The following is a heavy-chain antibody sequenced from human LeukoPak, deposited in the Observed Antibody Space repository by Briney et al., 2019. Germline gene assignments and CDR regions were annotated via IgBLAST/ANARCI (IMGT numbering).Heavy chain of an antibody. CDR1: GYSISSGYY. J-gene: IGHJ4*02. Sequence: SETLSLTCTVSGYSISSGYYWGWIRQPPGKGLEWIGGIYHSGSTYYNPSLKSRVTISVDTSKNQFSLKLSSVTAADTAVYYCARGEGSGYGYLDYWGQGTLVTVSS. CDR2: IYHSGST. V-gene: IGHV4-38-2*02. CDR3: ARGEGSGYGYLDY. D-gene: IGHD5-12*01.